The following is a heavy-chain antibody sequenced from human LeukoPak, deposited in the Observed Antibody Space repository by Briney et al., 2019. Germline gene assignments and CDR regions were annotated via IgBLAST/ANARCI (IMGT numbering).Heavy chain of an antibody. CDR3: AKVRSTSFPGNFDY. CDR1: GFTLRSYA. V-gene: IGHV3-23*01. Sequence: QPGGPLRLSCAASGFTLRSYAMTWVRQAPGKGLEWVSGISASGGSTYYADSVKGRFTISRDTSKNTLNLQMNSLRAEDTAVYYCAKVRSTSFPGNFDYWGQGTLVTVSS. CDR2: ISASGGST. D-gene: IGHD6-6*01. J-gene: IGHJ4*02.